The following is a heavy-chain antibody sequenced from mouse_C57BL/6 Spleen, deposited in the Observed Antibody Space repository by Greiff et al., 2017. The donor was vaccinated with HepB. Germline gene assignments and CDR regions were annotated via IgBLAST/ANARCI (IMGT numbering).Heavy chain of an antibody. CDR2: INPNYGTT. CDR3: ARGGSSPAWFAY. V-gene: IGHV1-39*01. J-gene: IGHJ3*01. CDR1: GYSFTDYN. Sequence: EVKVVESGPELVKPGASVKISCKASGYSFTDYNMNWVKQSNGKSLEWIGVINPNYGTTSYNQKFKGKATLTVDQSSSTAYMQLNSLTSEDSAVYYCARGGSSPAWFAYWGQGTLVTVSA. D-gene: IGHD1-1*01.